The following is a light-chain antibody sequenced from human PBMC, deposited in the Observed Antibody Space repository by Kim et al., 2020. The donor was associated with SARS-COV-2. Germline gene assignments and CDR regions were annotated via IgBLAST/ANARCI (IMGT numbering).Light chain of an antibody. Sequence: RVAISCTGSSSNVGAGYDVHWYQQLPRTAPTVLIYGNTNRPSGVPDRFSGSKSGTSASLAISGLQAEDEADYYCQSYDIRLNAWVFGGGTQLTVL. CDR2: GNT. J-gene: IGLJ3*02. CDR1: SSNVGAGYD. CDR3: QSYDIRLNAWV. V-gene: IGLV1-40*01.